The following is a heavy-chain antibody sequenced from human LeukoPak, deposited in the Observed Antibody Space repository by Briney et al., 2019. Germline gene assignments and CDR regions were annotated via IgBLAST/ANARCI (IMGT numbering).Heavy chain of an antibody. V-gene: IGHV1-69*13. Sequence: ASVKVSCKASGGTFSSYAISWVRQAPGQGLEWMGGIIPIFGTANYAQKFQGRVTITADESTSTAYMELSSLRSEDTAVYYCARKGVSDLYYFDSWGQGTLVTVSS. J-gene: IGHJ4*02. CDR1: GGTFSSYA. CDR3: ARKGVSDLYYFDS. CDR2: IIPIFGTA. D-gene: IGHD3-16*01.